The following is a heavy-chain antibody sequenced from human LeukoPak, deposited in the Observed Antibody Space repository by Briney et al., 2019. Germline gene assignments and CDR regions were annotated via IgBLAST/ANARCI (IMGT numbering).Heavy chain of an antibody. V-gene: IGHV4-59*11. D-gene: IGHD6-6*01. CDR3: ARVARSRYSSSSGSWFDP. CDR2: IYYSGST. J-gene: IGHJ5*02. Sequence: PSETLSLTCTVSGGSISSHYWSWIRQPPGKGLEWIRYIYYSGSTNYNPSLKSRVTISVDTSKNQFSLKLSSVTAADTAVYYCARVARSRYSSSSGSWFDPWGQGTLVTVSS. CDR1: GGSISSHY.